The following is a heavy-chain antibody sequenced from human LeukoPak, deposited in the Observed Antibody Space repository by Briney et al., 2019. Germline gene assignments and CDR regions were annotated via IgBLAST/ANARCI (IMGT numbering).Heavy chain of an antibody. Sequence: ASVKVSCKASGYTFTGYYMHWVRQAPGQGLEWMGWINPNSGGTNYAQKLQGRVTMTTDTSTSTAYMELRSLRSDDTAVYYRARVSDYSNYPYYYYYYMDVWGKGTTVTVSS. CDR3: ARVSDYSNYPYYYYYYMDV. D-gene: IGHD4-11*01. CDR1: GYTFTGYY. CDR2: INPNSGGT. J-gene: IGHJ6*03. V-gene: IGHV1-2*02.